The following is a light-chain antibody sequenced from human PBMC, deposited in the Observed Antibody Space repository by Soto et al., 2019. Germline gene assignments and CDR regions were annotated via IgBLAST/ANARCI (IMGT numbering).Light chain of an antibody. Sequence: EIVLAQSPATLSLSPGERATLSCRASQSVSIYLAWYQQKPGQAPRLLIYGAYSRATGIQDRFSGSGSGTDFTLTISRLEPEDFAVYFCQQYGSSPTTFGQGTKVDIK. J-gene: IGKJ1*01. CDR3: QQYGSSPTT. CDR1: QSVSIY. CDR2: GAY. V-gene: IGKV3-20*01.